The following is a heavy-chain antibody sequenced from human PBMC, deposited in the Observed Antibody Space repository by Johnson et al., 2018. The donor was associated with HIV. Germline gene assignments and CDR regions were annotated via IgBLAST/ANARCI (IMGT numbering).Heavy chain of an antibody. D-gene: IGHD2-21*01. J-gene: IGHJ3*02. CDR3: ARDQCGGDCYNAFDI. CDR2: ISGSGGST. CDR1: GFTFSSYA. V-gene: IGHV3-23*04. Sequence: VQLVESGGGLIQPGGSLRLSCAASGFTFSSYAMSWVRQAPGKGLEWVSAISGSGGSTYYADSVKCRFTISRDNSKNTLYLQINSLRAEDTAVYYCARDQCGGDCYNAFDIWGQGTMVTVSS.